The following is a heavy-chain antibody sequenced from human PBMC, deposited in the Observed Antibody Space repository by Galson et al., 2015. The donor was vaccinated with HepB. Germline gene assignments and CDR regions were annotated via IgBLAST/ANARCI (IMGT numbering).Heavy chain of an antibody. Sequence: SLRLSCAASGFTFSDYDMNWVRQAPGKGLEWVSSISSSSTSISYSDSVQGRFTISRDNAKSSLYLQMNSLRAEDTSLYYCARDRGFGSGYFFYAMDVWGQGTTVIVSS. CDR2: ISSSSTSI. D-gene: IGHD3-10*01. CDR1: GFTFSDYD. J-gene: IGHJ6*02. V-gene: IGHV3-21*01. CDR3: ARDRGFGSGYFFYAMDV.